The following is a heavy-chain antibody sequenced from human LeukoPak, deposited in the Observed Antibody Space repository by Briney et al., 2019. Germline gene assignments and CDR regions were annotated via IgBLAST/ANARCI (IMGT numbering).Heavy chain of an antibody. Sequence: PGGSLRLSCAASGFTFSSYGMHWVRQAPGKGLEWVAVIWYDGSNKYYADSVKGRFTISRDNSKNTLYLQMNSLRAEDTAVYYCARDSLGEDDYSNRNYYYYGMDVWGQGTTVTVSS. D-gene: IGHD4-11*01. CDR3: ARDSLGEDDYSNRNYYYYGMDV. CDR1: GFTFSSYG. J-gene: IGHJ6*02. CDR2: IWYDGSNK. V-gene: IGHV3-33*01.